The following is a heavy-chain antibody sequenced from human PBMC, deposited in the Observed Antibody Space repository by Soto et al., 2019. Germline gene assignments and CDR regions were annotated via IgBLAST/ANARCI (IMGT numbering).Heavy chain of an antibody. V-gene: IGHV3-23*01. CDR3: ARLANIFDFDN. J-gene: IGHJ4*01. CDR1: GFTFSRYS. Sequence: GGSLRLSCSASGFTFSRYSMTWVRQGPEKGLEWVSEISADGTRTYYADSVKGRFTVSRDKSISTAYLQWSSLKASDTAMYYCARLANIFDFDNWGHGTLVTVSS. CDR2: ISADGTRT. D-gene: IGHD2-21*01.